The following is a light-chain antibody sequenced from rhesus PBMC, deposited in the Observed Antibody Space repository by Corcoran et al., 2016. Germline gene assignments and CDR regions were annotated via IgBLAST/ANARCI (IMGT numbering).Light chain of an antibody. CDR2: GAS. Sequence: EIVMTQSPATLSLSPGERATLSCRASQSVSSYLAWYQQKPGQAPRLFFYGASSRAPGIPDRFSGNGSGTEFTLTIRGLEPEDVGLYFCLQSSKWPITFGGGTKVEIK. J-gene: IGKJ4*01. CDR1: QSVSSY. V-gene: IGKV3-24*04. CDR3: LQSSKWPIT.